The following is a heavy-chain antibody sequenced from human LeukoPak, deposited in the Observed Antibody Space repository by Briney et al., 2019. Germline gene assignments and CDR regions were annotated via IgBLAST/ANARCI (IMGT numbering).Heavy chain of an antibody. CDR1: GGSLSGHY. CDR3: ARFSWGCSTASCYLTN. V-gene: IGHV4-59*11. CDR2: IYYTGTT. D-gene: IGHD2-2*01. J-gene: IGHJ4*02. Sequence: SETLSLTCTVGGGSLSGHYWGWIRQPPGKGLELVGYIYYTGTTFYNPSLNSRVTITLDTSRNQFSLRLTSVIAADTAVYYCARFSWGCSTASCYLTNWGQGTLVTVSS.